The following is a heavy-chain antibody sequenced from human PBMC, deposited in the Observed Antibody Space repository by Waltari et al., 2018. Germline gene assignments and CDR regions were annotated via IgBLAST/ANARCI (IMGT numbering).Heavy chain of an antibody. CDR3: GRGAGAAGTRVDY. V-gene: IGHV4-4*07. CDR1: GGSLSSDY. D-gene: IGHD6-13*01. J-gene: IGHJ4*02. Sequence: QVQLQESGPGLVKPSETLSLTCTVSGGSLSSDYWSWIRQPARSGLEWTGCIYTSEGTDSNTSVESRVTVSVDTCKKRSSLKLGSGTAADTAVYYWGRGAGAAGTRVDYWGQGTLVTVSS. CDR2: IYTSEGT.